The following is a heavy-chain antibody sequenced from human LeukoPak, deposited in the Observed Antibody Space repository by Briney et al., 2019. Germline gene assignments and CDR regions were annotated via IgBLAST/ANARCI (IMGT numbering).Heavy chain of an antibody. CDR1: SGYVRSSSYY. D-gene: IGHD3-22*01. J-gene: IGHJ4*02. CDR3: ARMMFYDGSAAED. Sequence: SETLSLTCTVSSGYVRSSSYYWGWIRQPPGKGLEWIGSILYNGRTHYNPSLKSRVTMSVDTSENQFSLTVSSVTAADTAIYYCARMMFYDGSAAEDWGQGTLVTVSS. V-gene: IGHV4-39*01. CDR2: ILYNGRT.